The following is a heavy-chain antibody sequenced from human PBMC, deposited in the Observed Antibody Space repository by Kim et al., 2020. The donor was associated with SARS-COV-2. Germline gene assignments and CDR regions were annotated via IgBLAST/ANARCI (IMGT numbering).Heavy chain of an antibody. J-gene: IGHJ6*04. CDR1: GYIFSGNY. D-gene: IGHD3-3*01. CDR3: ARGASYYHFWRCSHRYAMDL. Sequence: ASVKVSCKASGYIFSGNYMHWVRQAPGQGLEWMGWINPDRDGTSYAQKFQGRVTMTRDTSLSTVYMELHRLTSDDAAVYYCARGASYYHFWRCSHRYAMDLWGKGPTVRVS. CDR2: INPDRDGT. V-gene: IGHV1-2*02.